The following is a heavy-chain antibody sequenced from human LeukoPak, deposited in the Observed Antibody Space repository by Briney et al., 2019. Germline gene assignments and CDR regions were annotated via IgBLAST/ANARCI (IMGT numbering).Heavy chain of an antibody. CDR3: ARGIANWGSGTYYYYYMDV. V-gene: IGHV1-8*01. CDR2: MNPNSGNT. CDR1: GYTFTSYD. J-gene: IGHJ6*03. Sequence: ASVKVSCKASGYTFTSYDINWVRQATGQGLEWIGWMNPNSGNTGYAQKFQGRVTMTRNTSISTAYMELSSLRSEDTAVYYCARGIANWGSGTYYYYYMDVWGKGTTVTVSS. D-gene: IGHD7-27*01.